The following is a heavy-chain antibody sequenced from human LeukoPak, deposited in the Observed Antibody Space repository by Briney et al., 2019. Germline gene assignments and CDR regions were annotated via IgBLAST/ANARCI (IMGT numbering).Heavy chain of an antibody. Sequence: SETLSLTCTVSGGSISSSSYYWGWIRQPPGKGLEWIGSIYYSGSTYYNPSLKSRVTISVDTSKNQFSLKLSSVTAADTAVYYCARATGARWPSNWGQGTLVTVSS. V-gene: IGHV4-39*07. CDR2: IYYSGST. CDR1: GGSISSSSYY. D-gene: IGHD4-17*01. J-gene: IGHJ4*02. CDR3: ARATGARWPSN.